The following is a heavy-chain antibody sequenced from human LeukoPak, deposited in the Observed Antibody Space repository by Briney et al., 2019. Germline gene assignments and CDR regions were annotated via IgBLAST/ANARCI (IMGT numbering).Heavy chain of an antibody. D-gene: IGHD3-10*01. Sequence: SETLSLTCTVSGGSISSGGYYWSWIRQHPGKGLEWIGYIYYSGSTYYNPPLKSRVTISVDTSKNQFSLKLSSVTAADTAVYYCARGIRHYYGSGSYYNVAYYYYMDVWGKETTVNVSS. J-gene: IGHJ6*03. CDR2: IYYSGST. V-gene: IGHV4-31*03. CDR1: GGSISSGGYY. CDR3: ARGIRHYYGSGSYYNVAYYYYMDV.